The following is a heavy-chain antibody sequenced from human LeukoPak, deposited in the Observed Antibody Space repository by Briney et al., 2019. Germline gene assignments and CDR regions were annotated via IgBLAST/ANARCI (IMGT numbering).Heavy chain of an antibody. CDR2: ISAYNGNT. Sequence: ASEKVSCKASGYTFTSYGISWVRQAPGQGPEWMGWISAYNGNTNYAQKLQGRVTMTTDTSTSTAYMELRSLRSDDTAVYYCARMASGSLPFDYWGQGTLVTVSS. J-gene: IGHJ4*02. CDR1: GYTFTSYG. V-gene: IGHV1-18*01. D-gene: IGHD1-26*01. CDR3: ARMASGSLPFDY.